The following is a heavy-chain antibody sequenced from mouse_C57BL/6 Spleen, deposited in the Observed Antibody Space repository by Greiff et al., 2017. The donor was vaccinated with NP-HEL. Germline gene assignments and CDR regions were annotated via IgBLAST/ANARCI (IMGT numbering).Heavy chain of an antibody. Sequence: QVQLQQPGAELVRPGTSVKLSCKASGYTFTSYWMHWVKQRPGQGLEWIGVIDPSDSYTNYNQKFKGKATLTVDTSSSTAYMQLSSLTSEDSAVYYCAREILLLRRGFDYWGQGTTLTVSS. V-gene: IGHV1-59*01. CDR2: IDPSDSYT. D-gene: IGHD1-1*01. CDR1: GYTFTSYW. J-gene: IGHJ2*01. CDR3: AREILLLRRGFDY.